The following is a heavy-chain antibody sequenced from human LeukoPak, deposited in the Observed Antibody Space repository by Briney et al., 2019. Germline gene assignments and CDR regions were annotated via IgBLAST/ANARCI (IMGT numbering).Heavy chain of an antibody. D-gene: IGHD6-19*01. CDR3: AREVSSGWSFDY. Sequence: PGGSLRLSCAASGFTFSSYAMHWVRQAPGKGLEWVAVISYDGSNKYYADSVKGRFTISRDNSKNTLYLQMNSLRAEDTAVYYCAREVSSGWSFDYWGQGTLVTVSS. CDR1: GFTFSSYA. CDR2: ISYDGSNK. J-gene: IGHJ4*02. V-gene: IGHV3-30-3*01.